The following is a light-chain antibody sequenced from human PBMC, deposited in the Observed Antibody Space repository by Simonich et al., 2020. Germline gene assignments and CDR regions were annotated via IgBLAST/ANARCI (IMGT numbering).Light chain of an antibody. CDR3: QQYNSYWT. V-gene: IGKV1-5*03. CDR2: KAS. CDR1: QSISSW. J-gene: IGKJ1*01. Sequence: DIQMTQSPSTLSASVGDRVTIPCRASQSISSWLAWYQQKPGKAPKRLIYKASSFESGVPSRFSGSGSGTEFTLTISSLQPDDFATYYCQQYNSYWTFGQGTKVEIK.